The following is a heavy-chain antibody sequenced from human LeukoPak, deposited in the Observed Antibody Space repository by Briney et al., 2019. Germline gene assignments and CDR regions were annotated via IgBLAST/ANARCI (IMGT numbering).Heavy chain of an antibody. CDR3: AGLLLVRNNYDSRS. J-gene: IGHJ3*01. CDR2: IVFGSGNT. CDR1: GFTFTSSA. D-gene: IGHD3-22*01. V-gene: IGHV1-58*01. Sequence: GTSVKVSCKACGFTFTSSALQWVRQARARRREWIGWIVFGSGNTNYAQKFQERVTITRDMSTITAYMALRGLAADVATAFYCAGLLLVRNNYDSRSWGQRTL.